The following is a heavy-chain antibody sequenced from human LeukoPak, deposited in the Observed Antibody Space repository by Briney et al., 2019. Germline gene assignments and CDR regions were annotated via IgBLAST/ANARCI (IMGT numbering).Heavy chain of an antibody. Sequence: NVYCKASGGTFSSYTNSWVRQAPGQGLEWMGGIIPIFGTANYAQKFQGRVTITADESTSTAYMELSSLRSEDTAVYYCARESLPARYYYYMDVWGKGTTVTVSS. J-gene: IGHJ6*03. CDR3: ARESLPARYYYYMDV. CDR1: GGTFSSYT. D-gene: IGHD6-6*01. V-gene: IGHV1-69*01. CDR2: IIPIFGTA.